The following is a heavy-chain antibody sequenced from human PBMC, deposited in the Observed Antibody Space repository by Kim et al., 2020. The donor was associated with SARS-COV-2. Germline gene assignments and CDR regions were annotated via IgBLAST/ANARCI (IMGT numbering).Heavy chain of an antibody. V-gene: IGHV1-69*13. J-gene: IGHJ3*02. CDR3: ARAGRVLMVYAAARLNDAFDI. Sequence: SVKVSCKASGGTFSSYAISWVRQAPGQGLEWMGGIIPIFGTANYAQKFQGRVTITADESTSTAYMELSSLRSEDTAVYYCARAGRVLMVYAAARLNDAFDIWGQGTMVTVSS. CDR2: IIPIFGTA. CDR1: GGTFSSYA. D-gene: IGHD2-8*01.